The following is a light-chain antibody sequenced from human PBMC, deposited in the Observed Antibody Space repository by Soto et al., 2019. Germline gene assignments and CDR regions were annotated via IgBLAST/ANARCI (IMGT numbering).Light chain of an antibody. CDR3: QLYTIYPWT. V-gene: IGKV1-5*03. J-gene: IGKJ1*01. Sequence: DIQMTQSPSTLSASVGDRVTITCRASQSLRSWLAWYQRKPGKAPKLLLYKAFILESGGPSRFSGSGAGTAFTLTNSSLQADDFVTYYCQLYTIYPWTFGQGTKVEIK. CDR2: KAF. CDR1: QSLRSW.